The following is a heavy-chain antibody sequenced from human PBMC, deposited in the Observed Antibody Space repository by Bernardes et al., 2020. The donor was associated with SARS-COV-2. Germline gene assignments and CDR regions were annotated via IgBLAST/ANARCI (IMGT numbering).Heavy chain of an antibody. J-gene: IGHJ5*02. CDR3: ATGFVGYARLGAWFDP. CDR1: GYTLTELS. Sequence: SVKVSCKVSGYTLTELSMHWVRQAPGKGLEWMGGFDPEDGETISAQKFQGRVTMTEDTSTDTAYMELSSLRSEDTAVYYCATGFVGYARLGAWFDPWGQGTLVTVSS. D-gene: IGHD5-12*01. CDR2: FDPEDGET. V-gene: IGHV1-24*01.